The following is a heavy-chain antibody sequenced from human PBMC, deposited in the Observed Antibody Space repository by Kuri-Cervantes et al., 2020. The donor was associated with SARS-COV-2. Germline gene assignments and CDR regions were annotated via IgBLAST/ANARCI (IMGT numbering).Heavy chain of an antibody. J-gene: IGHJ4*02. CDR1: TRSFSGHS. CDR3: ARHEVVVVPAAFDY. CDR2: IHYRGST. Sequence: SQTLSLTCAVYTRSFSGHSWSWIRQSPGKGLEWIGGIHYRGSTNYNPSLKSRVTISVDTSKNQFSLKLSSVTAADTAVYYCARHEVVVVPAAFDYWGQGTLVTVSS. D-gene: IGHD2-2*01. V-gene: IGHV4-34*01.